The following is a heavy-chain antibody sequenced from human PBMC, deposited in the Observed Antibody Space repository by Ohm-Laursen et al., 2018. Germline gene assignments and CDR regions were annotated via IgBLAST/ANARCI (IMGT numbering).Heavy chain of an antibody. V-gene: IGHV3-23*01. J-gene: IGHJ4*02. CDR3: AKDLYGSGSFDY. CDR1: GFTFSTYA. CDR2: ISGSGGST. Sequence: SLRLSCAASGFTFSTYAMSWVRQAPGKGLEWVSGISGSGGSTYYADSVKGRFTISRDNAKNSLYLQMNSLRAEDTALYYCAKDLYGSGSFDYWGQGTLVTVSS. D-gene: IGHD3-10*01.